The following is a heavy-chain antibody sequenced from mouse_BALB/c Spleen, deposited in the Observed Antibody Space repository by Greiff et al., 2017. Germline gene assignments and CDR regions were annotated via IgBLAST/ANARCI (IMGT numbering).Heavy chain of an antibody. Sequence: VKVVESGPGLVAPSQSLSITCTVSGFSLTGYGVNWVRQPPGKGLEWLGVIWAGGSTNYNSALMSRLSISKDNSKSQVFLKMNSLQTDDTAMYYCAREGDSWFAYWGQGTLVTVSA. J-gene: IGHJ3*01. D-gene: IGHD3-3*01. CDR2: IWAGGST. CDR1: GFSLTGYG. CDR3: AREGDSWFAY. V-gene: IGHV2-9*02.